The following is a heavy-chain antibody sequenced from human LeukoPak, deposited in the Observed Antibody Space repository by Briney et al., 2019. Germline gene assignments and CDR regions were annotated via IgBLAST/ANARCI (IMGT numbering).Heavy chain of an antibody. CDR3: ARKTAGYSSGWYAARDV. CDR2: IHYSGST. J-gene: IGHJ6*04. V-gene: IGHV4-59*08. D-gene: IGHD6-19*01. Sequence: SETLSLTCTVSGGSISPYYWSWIRQPPGKGLEWIGYIHYSGSTNYNPSLKSRVTISVDTSKNQFSLKLSSVTAADTAVYYCARKTAGYSSGWYAARDVWGKGTTVTVSS. CDR1: GGSISPYY.